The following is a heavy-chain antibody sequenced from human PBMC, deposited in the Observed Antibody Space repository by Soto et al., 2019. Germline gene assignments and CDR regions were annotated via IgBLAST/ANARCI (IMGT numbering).Heavy chain of an antibody. D-gene: IGHD3-22*01. J-gene: IGHJ5*02. CDR1: GYTFTSYY. Sequence: ASVKVSCKASGYTFTSYYMHWVLQAPGQGLEWMGIINPSGGSTSYAQKFRGRVTMTRDTSTSTVYMELSSLRSEDTAVYYCAIIPEGYYDSTIITNWFDPWGQGTLVTVSS. CDR3: AIIPEGYYDSTIITNWFDP. V-gene: IGHV1-46*01. CDR2: INPSGGST.